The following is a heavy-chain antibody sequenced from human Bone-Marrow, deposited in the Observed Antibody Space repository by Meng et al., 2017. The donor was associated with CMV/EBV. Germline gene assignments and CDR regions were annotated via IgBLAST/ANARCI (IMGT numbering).Heavy chain of an antibody. V-gene: IGHV4-59*01. CDR1: GGSISSYY. D-gene: IGHD2-21*01. CDR2: IYYSGST. CDR3: ARNGGDDAFDI. Sequence: SDTLSLTCTVSGGSISSYYWSWIRQPPGKGLEWIGYIYYSGSTNYNPSLKSRVTISVDTSKNQFSLKLSSVTAADTAVYYCARNGGDDAFDIWGQGTMVTVSS. J-gene: IGHJ3*02.